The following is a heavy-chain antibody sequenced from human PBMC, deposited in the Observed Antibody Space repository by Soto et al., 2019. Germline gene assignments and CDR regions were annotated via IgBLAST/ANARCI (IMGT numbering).Heavy chain of an antibody. Sequence: ASVKVSCKASGGTFSSYAISWVRQAPGQGLEWMGGIIPIFGTANYAQKFQGRVTITADESTSTAYMELSSLRSEDTAVYYCARDRGKTKYDFWSGYAYYFDYWGQGTLVTVSS. CDR2: IIPIFGTA. V-gene: IGHV1-69*13. CDR1: GGTFSSYA. D-gene: IGHD3-3*01. J-gene: IGHJ4*02. CDR3: ARDRGKTKYDFWSGYAYYFDY.